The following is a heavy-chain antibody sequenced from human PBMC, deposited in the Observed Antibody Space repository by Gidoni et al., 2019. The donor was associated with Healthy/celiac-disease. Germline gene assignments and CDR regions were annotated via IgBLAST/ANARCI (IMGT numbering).Heavy chain of an antibody. CDR1: GYTFTSSA. V-gene: IGHV1-3*01. Sequence: QVQLVQSGAEVQTPGASVKVYCKASGYTFTSSAMHWVRQAPGQRLEWMGWINAGKGNTKYSQKFQGRVTITSELSGSTAYVELSSLRSEDTAVYYCARDLGMGFFDYWGQGTLVTVSS. CDR2: INAGKGNT. J-gene: IGHJ4*02. D-gene: IGHD3-16*01. CDR3: ARDLGMGFFDY.